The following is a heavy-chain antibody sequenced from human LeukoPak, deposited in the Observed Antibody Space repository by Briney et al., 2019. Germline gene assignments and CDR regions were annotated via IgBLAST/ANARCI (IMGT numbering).Heavy chain of an antibody. CDR2: IYYSGST. V-gene: IGHV4-39*01. D-gene: IGHD4-17*01. CDR3: ARYGDSEFDY. J-gene: IGHJ4*02. CDR1: GGSISSSSYY. Sequence: PSETLSLTCTVSGGSISSSSYYWGWIRQPPGQGLEWIGSIYYSGSTYYNPSLKSRVTISVDTSKNQFSLKLSSVTAADTAVYYCARYGDSEFDYWGQGTLVTVSS.